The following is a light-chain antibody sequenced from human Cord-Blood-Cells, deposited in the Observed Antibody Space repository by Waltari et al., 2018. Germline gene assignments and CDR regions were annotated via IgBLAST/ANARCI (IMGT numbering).Light chain of an antibody. CDR1: RSDVGSYNL. J-gene: IGLJ1*01. CDR3: CSYAGSSTYV. CDR2: EGS. V-gene: IGLV2-23*01. Sequence: QSALTQPASVSGSPGQSIPISCTGPRSDVGSYNLVSWYQQHPGKAPKLMIYEGSKRPSGVSNRFSGSKSGNTASLTISGLQAEDEADYYCCSYAGSSTYVFGTGTKVTVL.